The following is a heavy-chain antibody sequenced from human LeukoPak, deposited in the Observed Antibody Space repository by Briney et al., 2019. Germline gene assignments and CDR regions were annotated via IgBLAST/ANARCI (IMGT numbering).Heavy chain of an antibody. CDR3: AKWKYSNSGIDDY. CDR1: GFTFSSYA. V-gene: IGHV3-23*01. D-gene: IGHD6-6*01. CDR2: IGGGGGNT. Sequence: PGGSLRLSCAASGFTFSSYAMSWVRQAPGKGLEWVSAIGGGGGNTYYADSVKGRFTISRDNSKNMLYLQMNSLRAEDTAVYYCAKWKYSNSGIDDYWGQGTLVTVSS. J-gene: IGHJ4*02.